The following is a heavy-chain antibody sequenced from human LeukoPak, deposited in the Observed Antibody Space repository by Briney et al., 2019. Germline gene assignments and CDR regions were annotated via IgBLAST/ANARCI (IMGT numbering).Heavy chain of an antibody. CDR1: GYTFTNA. D-gene: IGHD2-2*01. J-gene: IGHJ4*02. V-gene: IGHV1-3*01. CDR2: INAGNGNT. CDR3: ARGPPALDY. Sequence: ASVKVSCKASGYTFTNAIHWVRQAPGQRLEWMGWINAGNGNTKYSQKFQGRVTITRDTSASTAYMELSSLRSEDTAVYYCARGPPALDYWGQGTLVTVSS.